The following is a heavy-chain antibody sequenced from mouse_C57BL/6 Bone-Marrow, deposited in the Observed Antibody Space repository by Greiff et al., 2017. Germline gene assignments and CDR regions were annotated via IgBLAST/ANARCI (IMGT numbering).Heavy chain of an antibody. CDR3: ARRYYGSSPYYAMDY. D-gene: IGHD1-1*01. V-gene: IGHV5-17*01. J-gene: IGHJ4*01. CDR2: ISSGSSTI. Sequence: EVKVEESGGGLVKPGGSLKLSCAASGFTFSDYGMHWVRQAPEKGLEWVAYISSGSSTIYYADTVKGRFTISRDNAKNTLFLQMTSLRSEDTAMYYCARRYYGSSPYYAMDYWGQGTSVTVSS. CDR1: GFTFSDYG.